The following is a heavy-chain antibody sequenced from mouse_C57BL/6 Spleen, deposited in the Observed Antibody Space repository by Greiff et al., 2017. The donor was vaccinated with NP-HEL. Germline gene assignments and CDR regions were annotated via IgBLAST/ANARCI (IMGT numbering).Heavy chain of an antibody. J-gene: IGHJ2*01. CDR1: GFNIKDYY. Sequence: VQLQQSGAELVRPGASVKLSCTASGFNIKDYYMHWVKQRPEQGLEWIGRIDPEDGDTEYAPKFQGKATMTADTSSNTAYLQLSSLTSEDTAVYYCTTSNYDFDGGGYFDYWGQGTTLIVSS. D-gene: IGHD2-4*01. CDR2: IDPEDGDT. V-gene: IGHV14-1*01. CDR3: TTSNYDFDGGGYFDY.